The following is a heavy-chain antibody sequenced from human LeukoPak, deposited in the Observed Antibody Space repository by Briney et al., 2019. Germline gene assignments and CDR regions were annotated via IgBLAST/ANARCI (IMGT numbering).Heavy chain of an antibody. CDR2: IYWDDDK. D-gene: IGHD3-22*01. V-gene: IGHV2-5*02. CDR1: GFSLSTSGVG. J-gene: IGHJ4*02. CDR3: AHSEYYYDSSGYRSNYFDY. Sequence: SGPTLVNPTQTLTLTCTFSGFSLSTSGVGVGWIRQPPGKALEWLALIYWDDDKRYSPSLKSRLTITKDTSKNQMVLTMTNMDPVDTATYYCAHSEYYYDSSGYRSNYFDYWGQGTLVTVSS.